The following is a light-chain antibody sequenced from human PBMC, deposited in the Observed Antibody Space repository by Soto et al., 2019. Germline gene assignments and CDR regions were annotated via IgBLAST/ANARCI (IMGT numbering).Light chain of an antibody. J-gene: IGKJ2*01. CDR2: DAS. Sequence: EIVLTQSPATLSLSPGERATLSCRASQSVSSYLAWYQQKPGQAPRLLMYDASNRATGIPARFSGSGSGTDFTLTISSLEPEDFAVYYCQQRSNWPTRTFGQGTKLEIK. CDR1: QSVSSY. CDR3: QQRSNWPTRT. V-gene: IGKV3-11*01.